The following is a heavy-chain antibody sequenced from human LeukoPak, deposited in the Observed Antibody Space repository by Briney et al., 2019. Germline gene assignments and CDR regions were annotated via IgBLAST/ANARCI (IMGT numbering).Heavy chain of an antibody. CDR2: INPSGGST. CDR3: ARVMRSGGSCYGY. D-gene: IGHD2-15*01. V-gene: IGHV1-46*01. J-gene: IGHJ4*02. Sequence: ASVKVSCKASGYTFTSYGISWVRQAPGQGLEWMGIINPSGGSTSYAQKFQGRVTMTRDMSTSTVYMELSSLRSEDTAVYYCARVMRSGGSCYGYWGQGTLVTVSS. CDR1: GYTFTSYG.